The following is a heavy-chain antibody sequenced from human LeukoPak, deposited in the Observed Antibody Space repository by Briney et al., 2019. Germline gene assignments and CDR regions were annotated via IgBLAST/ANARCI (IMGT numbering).Heavy chain of an antibody. Sequence: PSETLSLTCTVPGASISSYYWNWIRQPPGKGLEWIGYIYYTGSTNYNPSLKSRVTMSVDTSKNQFSLKLTSVTAADTAVYYCARDLYGSYYFDYWGQGTLVTVSS. D-gene: IGHD3-10*01. CDR1: GASISSYY. CDR3: ARDLYGSYYFDY. J-gene: IGHJ4*02. CDR2: IYYTGST. V-gene: IGHV4-59*01.